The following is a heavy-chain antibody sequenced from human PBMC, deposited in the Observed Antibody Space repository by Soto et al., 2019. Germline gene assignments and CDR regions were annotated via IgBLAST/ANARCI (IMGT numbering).Heavy chain of an antibody. CDR2: INHSGST. V-gene: IGHV4-34*01. D-gene: IGHD3-3*01. CDR1: GGSFSGYY. CDR3: ARGFGAANFDY. Sequence: SETLSLTCAVYGGSFSGYYWSWIRQPPGKGLEWIGEINHSGSTNYNPSLKSRVTISVDTSKNQLSLQLTSVTAADTAVYYCARGFGAANFDYWGQGTLVTVSS. J-gene: IGHJ4*02.